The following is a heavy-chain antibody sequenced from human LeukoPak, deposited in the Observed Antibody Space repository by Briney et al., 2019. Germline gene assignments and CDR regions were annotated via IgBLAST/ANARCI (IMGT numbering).Heavy chain of an antibody. CDR2: VNHSGST. CDR3: ARGYNWFDP. Sequence: SETLSLTCAVYGGSFSGYYWSWIRQPPGKGLEWIGEVNHSGSTNYNPSLKSRVTISVDTSKNQFSLKLSSVTAADTAVYYCARGYNWFDPWGQGTLVTVSS. V-gene: IGHV4-34*01. J-gene: IGHJ5*02. CDR1: GGSFSGYY.